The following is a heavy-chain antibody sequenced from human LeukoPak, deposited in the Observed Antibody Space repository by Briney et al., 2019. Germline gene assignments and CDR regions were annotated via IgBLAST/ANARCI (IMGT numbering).Heavy chain of an antibody. CDR3: ARRGYHDYSGFDY. J-gene: IGHJ4*02. CDR1: GFTFSNYN. Sequence: PGGSLRLSCAASGFTFSNYNINWVRQAPGKGLEWVSSISGSSSDIYYADSVKGRFTISRDNSKNSLYLQMKSLRAEDTALYYCARRGYHDYSGFDYWGQGTLVTVSS. V-gene: IGHV3-21*01. D-gene: IGHD1-26*01. CDR2: ISGSSSDI.